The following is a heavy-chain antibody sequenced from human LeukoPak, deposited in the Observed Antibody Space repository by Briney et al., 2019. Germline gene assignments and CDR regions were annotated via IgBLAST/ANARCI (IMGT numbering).Heavy chain of an antibody. CDR1: GGSFSGYY. V-gene: IGHV4-34*01. Sequence: KASETLSLTCAVYGGSFSGYYWSWIRQPPGKGLEWIGEINHSGSTNYNPSLKSRVTISVDTSKNQFFLKLNSVTAADTAVYYCARESDPITGYFYYYMDVWGRGTTVTVSS. CDR3: ARESDPITGYFYYYMDV. CDR2: INHSGST. J-gene: IGHJ6*03. D-gene: IGHD3-10*01.